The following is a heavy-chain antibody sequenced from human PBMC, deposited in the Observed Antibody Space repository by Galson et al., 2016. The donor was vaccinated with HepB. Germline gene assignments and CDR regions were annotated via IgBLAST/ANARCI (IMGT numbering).Heavy chain of an antibody. D-gene: IGHD3-22*01. J-gene: IGHJ5*02. Sequence: SLRLSCAASGFTFSNAWMSWVRQAPGKGLEWIGRLKSKTDGGTTDYAAPVKGRFTISRDDSKNTLYLQMNSLKTEDTAVYYCTTLAAYFDSSGRTTWGQGTLVTVSS. V-gene: IGHV3-15*01. CDR3: TTLAAYFDSSGRTT. CDR1: GFTFSNAW. CDR2: LKSKTDGGTT.